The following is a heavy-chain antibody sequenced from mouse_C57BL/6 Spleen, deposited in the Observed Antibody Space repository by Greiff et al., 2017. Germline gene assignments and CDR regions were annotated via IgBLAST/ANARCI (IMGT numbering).Heavy chain of an antibody. V-gene: IGHV1-55*01. J-gene: IGHJ2*01. Sequence: QVQLQQPGAELVKPGASVTMSCKASGYTFTSYWITWVKQRPGQGLEWIGDIYPGSGSTNYNEKFKSKATLTVDTSSSTAYMQLSSLTSEDSAVYYCARPPVYEYYFDYWGQGTTLTVSS. CDR1: GYTFTSYW. CDR3: ARPPVYEYYFDY. CDR2: IYPGSGST. D-gene: IGHD1-1*01.